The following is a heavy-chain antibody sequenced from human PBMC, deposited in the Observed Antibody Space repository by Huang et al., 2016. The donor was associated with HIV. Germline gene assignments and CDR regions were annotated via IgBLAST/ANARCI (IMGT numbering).Heavy chain of an antibody. V-gene: IGHV4-34*01. J-gene: IGHJ4*02. CDR1: GGSFSGYY. Sequence: VHGGSFSGYYWSWIRQPPGKGLEWIGDINHSGTTNYNPTLKRRVTISVDTSKNQFSLELRSGTAADTAVYYCAGGRLINNYYDSSGYSLTFDYWGQGTLVTVSS. CDR2: INHSGTT. CDR3: AGGRLINNYYDSSGYSLTFDY. D-gene: IGHD3-22*01.